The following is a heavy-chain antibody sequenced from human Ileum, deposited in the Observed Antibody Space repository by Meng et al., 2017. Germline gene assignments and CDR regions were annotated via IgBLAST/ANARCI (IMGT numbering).Heavy chain of an antibody. V-gene: IGHV4-61*08. CDR2: AGT. J-gene: IGHJ4*02. CDR1: GGSVSTSDYQ. Sequence: QVTLQEPGPGLVRPSETLSLICTVSGGSVSTSDYQWGWIRQPPGKGLEWIGYAGTNYNPSLKSRVTISVDTSKRQFSLKLTSVTAADTAVYYCARDHWGSLDYWGQGILVTVSS. CDR3: ARDHWGSLDY. D-gene: IGHD7-27*01.